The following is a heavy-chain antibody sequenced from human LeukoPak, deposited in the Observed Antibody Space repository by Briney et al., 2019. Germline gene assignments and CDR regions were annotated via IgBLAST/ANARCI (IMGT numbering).Heavy chain of an antibody. D-gene: IGHD2-2*01. V-gene: IGHV1-2*02. J-gene: IGHJ4*02. CDR3: ARANALYCSSTSCLFDY. CDR1: GYTFTGYY. CDR2: INPNSGGT. Sequence: ASVKVSCKASGYTFTGYYMHWVRQASGQGLEWMAWINPNSGGTYYAQNFHDRITMTRDTSISTAYMELSRLRSDDTAIYYCARANALYCSSTSCLFDYWGQGTLVTVSS.